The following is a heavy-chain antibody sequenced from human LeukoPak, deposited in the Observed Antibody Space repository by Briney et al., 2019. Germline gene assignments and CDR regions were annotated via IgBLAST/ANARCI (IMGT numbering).Heavy chain of an antibody. J-gene: IGHJ4*02. CDR3: ARVVILTGYYHFDY. D-gene: IGHD3-9*01. V-gene: IGHV1-18*04. CDR1: GYTFTSYG. CDR2: ISAYNGNT. Sequence: GASVTVSCTASGYTFTSYGNSWVRQAPGQGLEWMGWISAYNGNTNYAQKLQGRVTMTTDTSMSTAYMELRSLISDDTAVYYCARVVILTGYYHFDYWGQGTLVTVSS.